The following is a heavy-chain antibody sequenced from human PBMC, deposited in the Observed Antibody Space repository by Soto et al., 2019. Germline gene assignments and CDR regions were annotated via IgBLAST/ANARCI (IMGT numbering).Heavy chain of an antibody. V-gene: IGHV4-39*01. J-gene: IGHJ6*03. CDR3: ASAACSSAICYQHYYYYHMDV. D-gene: IGHD2-2*01. Sequence: SETLSLTCAVYSGSFSNYYWGWIRQPPGKGLDWIGSIYYSGSTYYNPSLKSRVIISVDTSRNQFSLKLSSVTAADTAVYYCASAACSSAICYQHYYYYHMDVWGKGTTVTVSS. CDR2: IYYSGST. CDR1: SGSFSNYY.